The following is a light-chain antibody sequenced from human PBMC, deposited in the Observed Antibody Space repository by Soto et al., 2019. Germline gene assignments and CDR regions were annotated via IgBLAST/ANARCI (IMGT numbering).Light chain of an antibody. V-gene: IGKV3-15*01. CDR3: QQYNNWPPYT. CDR1: QSVSSN. J-gene: IGKJ2*01. CDR2: GAS. Sequence: EIVMTQSPATLSVSPGERATLSCRASQSVSSNLAWYQQKPGQAPRLLIYGASTRATGIPARFSGSGSGTEFPLTISSLQSEDFALYYCQQYNNWPPYTFGQGTKLEI.